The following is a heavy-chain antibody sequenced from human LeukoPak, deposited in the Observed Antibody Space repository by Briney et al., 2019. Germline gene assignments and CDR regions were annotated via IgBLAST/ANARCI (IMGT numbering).Heavy chain of an antibody. J-gene: IGHJ4*02. CDR3: ASYFHYGDYASLWY. D-gene: IGHD4-17*01. V-gene: IGHV3-23*01. CDR1: GFTFSSYA. Sequence: GGSLRLSCAASGFTFSSYAMSWVRQAPGKGLEWVSSISSSGADTFYADSVKDRFTISRDNSKNTLYLQMSSLRAEDTAVYYCASYFHYGDYASLWYWGQGTLVTVSS. CDR2: ISSSGADT.